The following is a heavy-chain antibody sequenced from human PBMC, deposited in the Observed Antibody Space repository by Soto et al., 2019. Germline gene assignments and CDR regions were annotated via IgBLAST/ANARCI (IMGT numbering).Heavy chain of an antibody. J-gene: IGHJ4*01. CDR2: MYSGGDI. Sequence: LRLSCLVSGFTFNTNYMYWVRQAPGRGLEWVSAMYSGGDIHYADSVKGRFTISRDTSENTLYLRMDKLRVEDTAVYFCVSRIPSWVFDYWGQGTLVTVSS. CDR3: VSRIPSWVFDY. V-gene: IGHV3-53*01. CDR1: GFTFNTNY. D-gene: IGHD3-16*01.